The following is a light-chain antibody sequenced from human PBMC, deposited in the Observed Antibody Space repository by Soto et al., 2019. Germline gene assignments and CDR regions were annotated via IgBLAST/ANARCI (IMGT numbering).Light chain of an antibody. CDR2: DAS. CDR3: QQYNGYSTWT. J-gene: IGKJ1*01. CDR1: QTISTW. Sequence: DIQVTQSPPTLSASVGDRVTITCRASQTISTWMAWYQQKPGKAPKLLVYDASTLQSGVASRFSGSGSGTEFTLIISGLQPDDFATYYCQQYNGYSTWTFGQGTKVDIK. V-gene: IGKV1-5*01.